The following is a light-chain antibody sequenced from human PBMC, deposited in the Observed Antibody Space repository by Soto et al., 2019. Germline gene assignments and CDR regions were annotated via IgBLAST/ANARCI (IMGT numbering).Light chain of an antibody. V-gene: IGKV3-15*01. Sequence: EIVMTQSPATLSVSPGESATLSCRASQSVTSNLAWYQQKPGQAPRLLIYGASTRATGIPARFSGRGSGTEFTLTISSLQSEDFAVYYCQQRNSWPPITFGQGTRLEIK. CDR1: QSVTSN. J-gene: IGKJ5*01. CDR2: GAS. CDR3: QQRNSWPPIT.